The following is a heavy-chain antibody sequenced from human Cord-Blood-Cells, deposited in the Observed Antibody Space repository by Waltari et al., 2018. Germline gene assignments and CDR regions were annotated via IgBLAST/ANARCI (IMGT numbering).Heavy chain of an antibody. CDR2: IYYSWRT. Sequence: QLQLQESGPGLVKPSETLSLTCTVSGGSISSSSYYWGWIRQPPGKGLEWLGSIYYSWRTYYNPSLKSRVTISVDTSKNQFSLKLSSVTAADTAVYYCARVGGSGSYYNWFDPWGQGTLVTVSS. CDR1: GGSISSSSYY. D-gene: IGHD3-10*01. V-gene: IGHV4-39*01. CDR3: ARVGGSGSYYNWFDP. J-gene: IGHJ5*02.